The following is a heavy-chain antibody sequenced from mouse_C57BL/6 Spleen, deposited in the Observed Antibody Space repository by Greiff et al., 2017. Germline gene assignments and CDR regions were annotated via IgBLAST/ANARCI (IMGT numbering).Heavy chain of an antibody. Sequence: EVKLMESGGGLVKPGGSLKLSCAASGFTFSSYTMSWVRQTPEKRLEWVATISGGGGNTYYPDSVKGRFTISRDNAKNTLYLQMSSLRSEDTALYYCARHGGSSPPFDYWGQGTTLTVSS. CDR3: ARHGGSSPPFDY. J-gene: IGHJ2*01. CDR2: ISGGGGNT. D-gene: IGHD1-1*01. V-gene: IGHV5-9*01. CDR1: GFTFSSYT.